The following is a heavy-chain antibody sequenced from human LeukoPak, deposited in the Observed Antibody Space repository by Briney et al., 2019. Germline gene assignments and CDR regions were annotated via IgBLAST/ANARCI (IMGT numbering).Heavy chain of an antibody. Sequence: SETLSLTCAVYGGSFSGYYWSWIRQPPGKGLEWIGEINHSGSTNYNPSLKSRVTISVDTSKNQFSLKLSSVTAADTAVYYCARTRYYYNSRSYGAPYYFDYWGQGTLVTDSS. V-gene: IGHV4-34*01. CDR1: GGSFSGYY. CDR3: ARTRYYYNSRSYGAPYYFDY. J-gene: IGHJ4*02. D-gene: IGHD3-10*01. CDR2: INHSGST.